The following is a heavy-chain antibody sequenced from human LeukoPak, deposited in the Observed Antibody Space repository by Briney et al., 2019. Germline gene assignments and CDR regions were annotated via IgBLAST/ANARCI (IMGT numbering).Heavy chain of an antibody. CDR2: INHSGST. CDR1: GGSFSGYY. CDR3: ATGRGGYSYGYLGYYYYYMDV. J-gene: IGHJ6*03. Sequence: PSETLSLTCAVYGGSFSGYYWSWIRQPPGKGLEWIGEINHSGSTNYNPSLKSRVTISINTSKNQFSLMLSSVTAADTAVYYCATGRGGYSYGYLGYYYYYMDVWGKGTTVTVSS. D-gene: IGHD5-18*01. V-gene: IGHV4-34*01.